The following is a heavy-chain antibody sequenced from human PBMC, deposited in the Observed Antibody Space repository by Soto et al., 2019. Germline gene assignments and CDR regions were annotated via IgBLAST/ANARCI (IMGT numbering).Heavy chain of an antibody. CDR3: ASGYYDILTGPYYGMDV. J-gene: IGHJ6*02. Sequence: GESLKISCKGSGYSFTSYWIGWVRQMPGKGLEWMGIIYPGDSDTRYSPSFQGQVTISADKSISTAYLQWSSLKASDTAMYYCASGYYDILTGPYYGMDVWGQGTTVTVS. CDR2: IYPGDSDT. CDR1: GYSFTSYW. D-gene: IGHD3-9*01. V-gene: IGHV5-51*01.